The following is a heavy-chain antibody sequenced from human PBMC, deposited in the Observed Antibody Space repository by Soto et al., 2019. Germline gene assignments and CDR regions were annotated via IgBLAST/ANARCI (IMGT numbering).Heavy chain of an antibody. CDR2: TYHTGST. V-gene: IGHV4-31*03. Sequence: QVQLQESGPGLVKPSQTLSLTCTVSGGSISVCVYYWNWIRQLPGKGPEWIGYTYHTGSTYYHPSLEGRVTITVAPAKNQFSLRLSSVTAADTAAYYCARIGNPDDSLYFDYWGQGTLVTVSS. CDR1: GGSISVCVYY. CDR3: ARIGNPDDSLYFDY. J-gene: IGHJ4*02. D-gene: IGHD1-1*01.